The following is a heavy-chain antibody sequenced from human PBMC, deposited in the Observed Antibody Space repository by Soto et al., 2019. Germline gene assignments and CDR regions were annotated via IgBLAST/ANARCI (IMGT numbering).Heavy chain of an antibody. Sequence: SVKVSRKASGGTFSSYAISWVRQAPGQGLEWMGGIIPIFGTANYAQKFQGRVTITADESTSTAYMELSSLRSEDTAVYYCARATVSGTSSIFAYWGQGTLVTVSS. CDR1: GGTFSSYA. CDR3: ARATVSGTSSIFAY. V-gene: IGHV1-69*13. J-gene: IGHJ4*02. CDR2: IIPIFGTA. D-gene: IGHD2-2*01.